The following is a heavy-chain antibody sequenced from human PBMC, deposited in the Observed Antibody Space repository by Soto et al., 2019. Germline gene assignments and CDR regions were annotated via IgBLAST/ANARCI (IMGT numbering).Heavy chain of an antibody. Sequence: SQTLSLTCAISGDSVSSNNAAWNWIRQSPSRGLEWLGRTYYRSKWYNDYAVSVKSRITINPDTSKNQFSLKLSSVTAADTAVYYCARRAEFPRNYDFWSGYIFGVTVRGVSRFDDSGQGTLVTVSS. CDR1: GDSVSSNNAA. CDR3: ARRAEFPRNYDFWSGYIFGVTVRGVSRFDD. V-gene: IGHV6-1*01. D-gene: IGHD3-3*01. J-gene: IGHJ4*02. CDR2: TYYRSKWYN.